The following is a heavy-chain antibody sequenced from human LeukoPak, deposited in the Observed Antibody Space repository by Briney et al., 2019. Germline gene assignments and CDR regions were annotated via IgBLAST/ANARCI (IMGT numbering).Heavy chain of an antibody. CDR3: ARDGIG. CDR1: GFTFSSYA. CDR2: ISYDGSNK. D-gene: IGHD1-26*01. Sequence: GGSLRLSCAASGFTFSSYAMHWVRQAPGKGLEWVAVISYDGSNKYYADSVKGRFTISRDNSRNTLYLQMNSLRAEDTAVYYCARDGIGWGQGTLVTVSS. V-gene: IGHV3-30-3*01. J-gene: IGHJ1*01.